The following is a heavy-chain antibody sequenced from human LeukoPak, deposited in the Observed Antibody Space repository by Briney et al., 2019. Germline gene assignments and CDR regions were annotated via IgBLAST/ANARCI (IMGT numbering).Heavy chain of an antibody. Sequence: SETLSLTCTVSGGSISSSSYYWGWIRQPPGKGLKWIGSIYYSGSTYYNPSLKSRVTISVDTSKNQFSLKLSSVTAADTAVYYCARRVRGYTDYWGQGTLVTVSS. CDR2: IYYSGST. CDR3: ARRVRGYTDY. J-gene: IGHJ4*02. V-gene: IGHV4-39*07. D-gene: IGHD5-18*01. CDR1: GGSISSSSYY.